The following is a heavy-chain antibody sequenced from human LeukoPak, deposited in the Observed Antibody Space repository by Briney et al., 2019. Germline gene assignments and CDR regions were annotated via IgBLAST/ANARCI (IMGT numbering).Heavy chain of an antibody. CDR2: IYVSGNT. J-gene: IGHJ4*02. D-gene: IGHD5-12*01. V-gene: IGHV4-4*07. CDR3: VRENNIGGDFDF. Sequence: SETLSLTCDVSGGSISTYYWSWVRQSAGRGLEWIGRIYVSGNTNDNPSLRSRVAMSVDKSKNQFFLNLSSVTAADTAVYYCVRENNIGGDFDFWGQGTLVTVSS. CDR1: GGSISTYY.